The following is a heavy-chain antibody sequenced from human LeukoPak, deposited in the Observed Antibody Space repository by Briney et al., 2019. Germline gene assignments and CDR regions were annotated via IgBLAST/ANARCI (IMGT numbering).Heavy chain of an antibody. J-gene: IGHJ4*02. V-gene: IGHV3-7*01. D-gene: IGHD6-13*01. CDR1: GFTFSSYW. CDR3: ARVRGSSSWYYFDY. Sequence: GGSLRLSCAASGFTFSSYWMSWVRQAPGKGLEWVANIRQDGSEKYYVDSVKGRFTISRDNAKNSLYLQMNSLRAEDTAVYYCARVRGSSSWYYFDYWGQGTLVTVSS. CDR2: IRQDGSEK.